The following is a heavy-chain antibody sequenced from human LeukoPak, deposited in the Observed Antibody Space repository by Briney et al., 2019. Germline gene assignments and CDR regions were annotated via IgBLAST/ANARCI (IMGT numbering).Heavy chain of an antibody. CDR1: GYTFSSYG. CDR2: ISGYYGNT. CDR3: ARGPYCNGGTCYSQYFDY. D-gene: IGHD2-15*01. J-gene: IGHJ4*02. Sequence: ASVKVSCKASGYTFSSYGISWVRQVPGQGLEWMGWISGYYGNTNYAQNLQGRVTMTTDTSTSTAYMELRSLRSDDTAVYYCARGPYCNGGTCYSQYFDYWGQGTLVTVSS. V-gene: IGHV1-18*01.